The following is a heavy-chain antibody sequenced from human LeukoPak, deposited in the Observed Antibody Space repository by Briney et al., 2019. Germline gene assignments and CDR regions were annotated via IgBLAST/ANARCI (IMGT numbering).Heavy chain of an antibody. Sequence: GGSLRLSCAASGFTVSSNYMSWVRQAPGKGLEWVSVIYNGGNTHYADSVKGRFTISRDSSKNTLSLQMNSLRAEDTAVYYCAKIPKGGYFDSWGQGTLVTVSS. CDR1: GFTVSSNY. CDR3: AKIPKGGYFDS. V-gene: IGHV3-53*01. CDR2: IYNGGNT. D-gene: IGHD2-2*01. J-gene: IGHJ4*02.